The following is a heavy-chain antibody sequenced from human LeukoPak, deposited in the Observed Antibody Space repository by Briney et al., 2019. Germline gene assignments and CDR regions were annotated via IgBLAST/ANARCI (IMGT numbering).Heavy chain of an antibody. V-gene: IGHV3-30-3*01. CDR3: ARETRGDYDFWSGYPPIHYFDY. J-gene: IGHJ4*02. CDR2: ISYDGCNK. Sequence: PGGSLRLSCAASGFTFSSYAMHWVRQAPGKGLEWVAVISYDGCNKYYADSVKGRFTISRDNSKNTLYLQMNSLRAEDTAVYYCARETRGDYDFWSGYPPIHYFDYWGQGTLVTVSS. CDR1: GFTFSSYA. D-gene: IGHD3-3*01.